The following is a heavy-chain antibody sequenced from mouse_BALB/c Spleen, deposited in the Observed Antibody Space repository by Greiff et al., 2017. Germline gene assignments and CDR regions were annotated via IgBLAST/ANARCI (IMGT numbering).Heavy chain of an antibody. J-gene: IGHJ4*01. V-gene: IGHV1-69*02. CDR2: IYPSDSYT. CDR1: GYTFTSYW. Sequence: QVQLQQPGAELVRPGASVKLSCKASGYTFTSYWINWVKQRPGQGLEWIGNIYPSDSYTNYNQKFKDKATLTVDKSSSTAYMQLSSPTSEDSAVYYCHYGNGYAMDYWGQGTSVTVSS. CDR3: HYGNGYAMDY. D-gene: IGHD2-1*01.